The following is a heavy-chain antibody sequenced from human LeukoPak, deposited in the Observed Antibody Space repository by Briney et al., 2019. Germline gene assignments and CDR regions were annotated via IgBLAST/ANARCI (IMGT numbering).Heavy chain of an antibody. J-gene: IGHJ5*02. CDR2: IKQDGSEK. CDR3: ARAHLGYCSGGSCYYNR. V-gene: IGHV3-7*01. D-gene: IGHD2-15*01. CDR1: GFTFSSYW. Sequence: GGSLRLSCAASGFTFSSYWMSWVRQAPGKGLEWVANIKQDGSEKYYVDSVKGRFTISRDNAKNSLYLQMNSLRAEDTAVYYCARAHLGYCSGGSCYYNRWGQGTLVTVSS.